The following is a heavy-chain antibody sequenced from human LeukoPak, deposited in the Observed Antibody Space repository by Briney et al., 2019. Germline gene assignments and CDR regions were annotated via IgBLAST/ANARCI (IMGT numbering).Heavy chain of an antibody. V-gene: IGHV4-59*01. D-gene: IGHD3-22*01. Sequence: SETLSLTCTVSGGSISSYYWSWIRQPPGKGLEWIGYIYYSGSTNYNPSLKSRVAISVDTSKNQFSLKLSSVPAADTAVYYCARNEGSGYSAPDAFDIWGQGTMVTVSS. CDR3: ARNEGSGYSAPDAFDI. J-gene: IGHJ3*02. CDR2: IYYSGST. CDR1: GGSISSYY.